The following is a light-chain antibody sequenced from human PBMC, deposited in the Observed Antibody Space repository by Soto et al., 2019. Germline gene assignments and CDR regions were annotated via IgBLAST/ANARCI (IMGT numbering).Light chain of an antibody. V-gene: IGLV2-14*01. CDR1: SSDVGGYTY. Sequence: QSVLTQPASVSGSPGQSITISCTGTSSDVGGYTYVSWYQQYPGKAPKVMIYDVTNRPSGVSNRFSGSKSGNTASLTISGLQAEDEVNYYCSSYTSSSTYVFGTGTKVTVL. J-gene: IGLJ1*01. CDR2: DVT. CDR3: SSYTSSSTYV.